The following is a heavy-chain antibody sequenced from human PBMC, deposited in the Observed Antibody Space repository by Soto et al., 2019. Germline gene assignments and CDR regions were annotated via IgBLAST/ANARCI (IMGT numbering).Heavy chain of an antibody. Sequence: GGSLRLSCAASGFTFSSYAMSWVRQAPGKGLEWVSAISGSGGSTYYADSVKGRFTISRDNSKNTLYLQMNSLRAEDTAVYYCAKDFRDSSSSWYFDLWGRGTLVTVSS. CDR3: AKDFRDSSSSWYFDL. CDR1: GFTFSSYA. D-gene: IGHD6-6*01. V-gene: IGHV3-23*01. J-gene: IGHJ2*01. CDR2: ISGSGGST.